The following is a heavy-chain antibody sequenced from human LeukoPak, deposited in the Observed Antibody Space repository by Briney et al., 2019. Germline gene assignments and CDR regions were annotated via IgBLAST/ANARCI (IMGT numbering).Heavy chain of an antibody. D-gene: IGHD3-22*01. J-gene: IGHJ4*02. V-gene: IGHV3-74*01. Sequence: PGGSLRLSCAASGFTFSSYRMHWVRQAPGKGLVWVSRINSDGSYTSYADSVKGRFTISRDNAKNTLYMQMNSLRAEDTAVYYCVRRESSGYYHYFDYWGQGTLVTVSS. CDR1: GFTFSSYR. CDR3: VRRESSGYYHYFDY. CDR2: INSDGSYT.